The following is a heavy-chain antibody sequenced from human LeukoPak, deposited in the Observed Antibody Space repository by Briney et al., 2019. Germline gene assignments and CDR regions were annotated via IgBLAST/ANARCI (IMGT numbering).Heavy chain of an antibody. V-gene: IGHV3-53*01. J-gene: IGHJ5*02. Sequence: PAWAPRLSCAASGFTVSSNYRSWVRQAPGKGREWVSVIYSGGSTYYANSEKGRITIASDNSKNKLYLQMNSLRAEATAVYYCARLRGYYDSSGYYYVPIGNNWFDPWGQGTLVTVSS. CDR3: ARLRGYYDSSGYYYVPIGNNWFDP. D-gene: IGHD3-22*01. CDR2: IYSGGST. CDR1: GFTVSSNY.